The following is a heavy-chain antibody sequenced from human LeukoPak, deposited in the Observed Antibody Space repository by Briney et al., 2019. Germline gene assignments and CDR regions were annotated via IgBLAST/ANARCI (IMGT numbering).Heavy chain of an antibody. V-gene: IGHV3-21*01. CDR3: AREDSRDGYNGDAFDI. CDR2: ISSSSSYI. J-gene: IGHJ3*02. CDR1: GFTFSSYS. Sequence: GGSLRLSCAASGFTFSSYSMNWVRQAPGKGLEWVSSISSSSSYIYYADSVKGRFTISRDSAKNSLYLQMNSLRAEDTAVYYCAREDSRDGYNGDAFDIWGQGTMVTVSS. D-gene: IGHD5-24*01.